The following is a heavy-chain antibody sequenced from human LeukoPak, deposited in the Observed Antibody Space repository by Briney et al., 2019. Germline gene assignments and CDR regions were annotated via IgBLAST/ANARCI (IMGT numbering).Heavy chain of an antibody. V-gene: IGHV4-38-2*01. Sequence: GSLRLSCAASGFTFSDYSINWVRQPPGKGLEWIGSIYHSGSTYYNPSLKSRVTISVDTSKNQFSLKLSSVTAADTAVYYCARVRAQLWLLGYNYFDYWGQGTLVTVSS. CDR3: ARVRAQLWLLGYNYFDY. J-gene: IGHJ4*02. CDR2: IYHSGST. CDR1: GFTFSDYS. D-gene: IGHD5-18*01.